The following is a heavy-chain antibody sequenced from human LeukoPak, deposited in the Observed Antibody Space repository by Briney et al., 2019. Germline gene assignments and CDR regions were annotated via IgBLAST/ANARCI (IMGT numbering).Heavy chain of an antibody. CDR1: GGSFSTYT. Sequence: ASVKVSCKSSGGSFSTYTVNWVRQAPGQGLEWMGRLIPVLGMSHYAPGFQGRVTLTADRSTNTAYMELDRLTSDDTAVYFCARDRGGGFDLAFFDHWGQGTLVTVSS. CDR3: ARDRGGGFDLAFFDH. D-gene: IGHD5-12*01. J-gene: IGHJ4*02. CDR2: LIPVLGMS. V-gene: IGHV1-69*04.